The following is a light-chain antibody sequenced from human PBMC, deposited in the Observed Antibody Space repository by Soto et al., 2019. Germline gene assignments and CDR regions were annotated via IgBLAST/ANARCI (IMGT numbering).Light chain of an antibody. Sequence: EVLLTQSPNILSLSPGDRADISCRASQTIRNNYIAWYQQKRGQAPKLLIYGASSKATDIPDRFSGSGSGTTFTLTITMLEPYDFAVYYCQLCGGKVGYTFGQGTKLEIK. V-gene: IGKV3-20*01. CDR3: QLCGGKVGYT. J-gene: IGKJ2*01. CDR2: GAS. CDR1: QTIRNNY.